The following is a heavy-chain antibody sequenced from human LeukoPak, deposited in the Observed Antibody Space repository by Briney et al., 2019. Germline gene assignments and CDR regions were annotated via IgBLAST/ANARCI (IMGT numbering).Heavy chain of an antibody. J-gene: IGHJ4*02. CDR3: ARDSCGGDCYLFDY. CDR2: ISYDGSNK. CDR1: GFTLSSYA. Sequence: GGSLRLSCAASGFTLSSYAMHWVRQAPGKGLEWVAVISYDGSNKYYADSVKGRFTISRDNSKNTLYLQMNSLRAEDTAVYYCARDSCGGDCYLFDYWGQGTLVTVSS. V-gene: IGHV3-30-3*01. D-gene: IGHD2-21*02.